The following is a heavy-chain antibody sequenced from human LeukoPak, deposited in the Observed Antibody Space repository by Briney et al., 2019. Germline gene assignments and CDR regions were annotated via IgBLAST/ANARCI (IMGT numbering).Heavy chain of an antibody. V-gene: IGHV3-23*01. CDR2: ISGGDGTT. CDR1: GFTFSSYA. D-gene: IGHD6-6*01. Sequence: GGSLRLSCAASGFTFSSYAMSWVRQAPGKGLEWVSGISGGDGTTFYADSVKGRFTISRDNTKNTLYLQMNSLRAEDTAVYYCAKAGSLDIAARQNYWGQGTLVTVSS. CDR3: AKAGSLDIAARQNY. J-gene: IGHJ4*02.